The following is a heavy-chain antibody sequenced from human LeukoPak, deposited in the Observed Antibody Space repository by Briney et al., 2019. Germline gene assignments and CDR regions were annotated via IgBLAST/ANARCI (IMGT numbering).Heavy chain of an antibody. Sequence: GGSLRLSCAASGFTFTKYWMTWVRQAPGKGLEWVGNIKQDGSDKNYMDSVKGRFTNSRDNSKNTLYLQMNSLRAEDTAVYYCAKDRYYYDSSGYNYYYYYGMDVWGQGTTVTVSS. CDR2: IKQDGSDK. J-gene: IGHJ6*02. CDR1: GFTFTKYW. V-gene: IGHV3-7*01. CDR3: AKDRYYYDSSGYNYYYYYGMDV. D-gene: IGHD3-22*01.